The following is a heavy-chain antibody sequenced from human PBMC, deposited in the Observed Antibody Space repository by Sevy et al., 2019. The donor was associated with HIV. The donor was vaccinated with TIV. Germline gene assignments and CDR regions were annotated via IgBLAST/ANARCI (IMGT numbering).Heavy chain of an antibody. V-gene: IGHV3-7*03. Sequence: GGSLRLSCAASGFTFSSYWMSWVRQAPGKGLEWVANIKQDGSEKYYVDSVKGRFTISRDNAKNSLYLQMNSLRAEDTAVYYCAREISSRGRYYYYGMDVWGQGTTVTVSS. CDR3: AREISSRGRYYYYGMDV. CDR1: GFTFSSYW. D-gene: IGHD1-26*01. CDR2: IKQDGSEK. J-gene: IGHJ6*02.